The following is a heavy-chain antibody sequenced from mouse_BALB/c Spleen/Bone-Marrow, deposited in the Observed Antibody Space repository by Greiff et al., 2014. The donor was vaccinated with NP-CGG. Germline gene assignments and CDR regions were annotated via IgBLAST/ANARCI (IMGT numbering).Heavy chain of an antibody. J-gene: IGHJ2*01. CDR3: ARGRDWFDY. V-gene: IGHV5-6-3*01. D-gene: IGHD3-3*01. CDR2: ISGSGSST. CDR1: GFTFSGYG. Sequence: VQLQQSXGGLVQPGGSLKLSCAASGFTFSGYGMSWVRQTPDKGLELVATISGSGSSTYYPDSVKGRFTISRDNARNTLYLQMSSLKSEDTAMYYCARGRDWFDYWGQGTTLTVSS.